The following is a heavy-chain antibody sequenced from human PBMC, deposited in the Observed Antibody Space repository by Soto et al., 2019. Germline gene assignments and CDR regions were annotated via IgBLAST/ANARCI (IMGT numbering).Heavy chain of an antibody. CDR1: GYSFTRHW. CDR3: ARLFGDYYDSSGIPV. CDR2: IYPGDSDT. D-gene: IGHD3-22*01. Sequence: KVSCKASGYSFTRHWIGWVRQMPGKGLEWMGIIYPGDSDTRCSPSFQGQVTISADKSISTAYLQWSSLKASDTAMYYCARLFGDYYDSSGIPVWGQGTTVTVSS. V-gene: IGHV5-51*01. J-gene: IGHJ6*02.